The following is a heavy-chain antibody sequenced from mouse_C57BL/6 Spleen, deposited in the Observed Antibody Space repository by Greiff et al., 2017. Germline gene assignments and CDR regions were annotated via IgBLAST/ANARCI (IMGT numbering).Heavy chain of an antibody. J-gene: IGHJ1*03. D-gene: IGHD1-1*01. Sequence: QVQLQQSGAELVRPGASVKLSCKASGYTFTDYYINWVKQRPGQGLEWIARIYPGSGNTYYNEKFKGKATLTAEKSSSTAYMQLSSLTSEDSAVYFCARKSLTTVVEGYFDVWGTGTTVTVSS. CDR1: GYTFTDYY. V-gene: IGHV1-76*01. CDR2: IYPGSGNT. CDR3: ARKSLTTVVEGYFDV.